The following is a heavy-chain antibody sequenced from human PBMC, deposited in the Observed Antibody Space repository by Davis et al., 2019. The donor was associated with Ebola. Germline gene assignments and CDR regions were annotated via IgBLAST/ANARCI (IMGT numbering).Heavy chain of an antibody. D-gene: IGHD4-23*01. CDR1: GGSISSGFYY. CDR3: ARDLNSEGHFDL. V-gene: IGHV4-61*10. Sequence: SETLSLTCTVSGGSISSGFYYWSWIRQPAGKGLEWIGYIYYSGSTNYNPSLKSRVTISVDTSKNQFSLKLSSVTAADTAVYYCARDLNSEGHFDLWGRGTLVTVSS. J-gene: IGHJ2*01. CDR2: IYYSGST.